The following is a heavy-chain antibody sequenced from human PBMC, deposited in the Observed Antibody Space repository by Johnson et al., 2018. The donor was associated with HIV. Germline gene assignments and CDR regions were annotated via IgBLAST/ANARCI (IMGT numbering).Heavy chain of an antibody. CDR2: IKQDGSEK. Sequence: MLLVESGGGVVRPGGSLRLSCAASGFTFDDYGMSWVRQAPGKGLEWVANIKQDGSEKYYVDSVKGRFTISRDNAKNSLYLQMNSLRVADTAVYYCARQQLWPRNDAFDIWGQGTMVTVSS. D-gene: IGHD5-18*01. V-gene: IGHV3-7*01. CDR1: GFTFDDYG. CDR3: ARQQLWPRNDAFDI. J-gene: IGHJ3*02.